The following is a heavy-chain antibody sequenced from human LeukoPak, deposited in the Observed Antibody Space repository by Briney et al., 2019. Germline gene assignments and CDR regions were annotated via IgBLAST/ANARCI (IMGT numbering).Heavy chain of an antibody. CDR1: GGTFSSYA. V-gene: IGHV1-18*01. CDR2: ISAYNGNI. D-gene: IGHD2-2*01. J-gene: IGHJ6*03. CDR3: ASPSIPLGYCSSTSCYYYMDV. Sequence: ASVKVSCKASGGTFSSYAISWVRQAPGQGLEWMGWISAYNGNINYAQKLQGRVTMTTDTSTSTAYMELRSLRSDDTAVYYCASPSIPLGYCSSTSCYYYMDVWGKGTTVTVSS.